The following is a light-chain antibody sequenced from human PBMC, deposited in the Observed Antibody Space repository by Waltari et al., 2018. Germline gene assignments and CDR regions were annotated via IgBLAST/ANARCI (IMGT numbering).Light chain of an antibody. J-gene: IGLJ2*01. CDR2: EVN. CDR3: CSFATNSIVI. CDR1: GSDVGSYNL. Sequence: QSALTQPASVSGSPGQSITISCSGTGSDVGSYNLVSWYQQHPGKAPKLIIYEVNMRPSGVSDRCSGSKSGVTASLTISGLQAEDEAVYFCCSFATNSIVIFGGVTKLTVL. V-gene: IGLV2-23*02.